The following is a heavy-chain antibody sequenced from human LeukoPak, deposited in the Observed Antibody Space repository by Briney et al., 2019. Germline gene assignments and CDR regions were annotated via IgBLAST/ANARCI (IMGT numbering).Heavy chain of an antibody. V-gene: IGHV4-4*07. CDR1: GDSITTSF. CDR2: ISTSGST. Sequence: SETLSPTCTVSGDSITTSFWSWIRQPAGKGLEWIGRISTSGSTKYNPSLKSRVTMSVDTSKNQFSLKLSSVTAADTAVYYCARSAYDYVWGSYTSGYYYYYMDVWGKGTTVTVSS. D-gene: IGHD3-16*01. CDR3: ARSAYDYVWGSYTSGYYYYYMDV. J-gene: IGHJ6*03.